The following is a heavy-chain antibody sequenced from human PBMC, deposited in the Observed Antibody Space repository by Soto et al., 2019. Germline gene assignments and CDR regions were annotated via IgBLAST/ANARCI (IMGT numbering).Heavy chain of an antibody. Sequence: SVKVSCKASGGTFSSYTISWVRQAPGQGLEWMGRIIPILGIANYAQKFQGRVTITADKSTSTAYMELSSLRSEDTAVYYCARGASLNWFDPWGQGTLVTVSS. CDR3: ARGASLNWFDP. J-gene: IGHJ5*02. CDR2: IIPILGIA. V-gene: IGHV1-69*02. CDR1: GGTFSSYT.